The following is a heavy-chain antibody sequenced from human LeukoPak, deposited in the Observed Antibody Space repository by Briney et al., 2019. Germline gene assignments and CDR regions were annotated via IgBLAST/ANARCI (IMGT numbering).Heavy chain of an antibody. J-gene: IGHJ4*02. Sequence: PGGSLRLSCAASGFTFSSYAMHWVRQAPGKGLEWVAVISYDGSNKYYADSVKGRFTISRDNSKNTLYLQMNSLRAEDTAVYYCARGGGNYDFWSGYFDYWGQGTLVTVSS. CDR3: ARGGGNYDFWSGYFDY. CDR2: ISYDGSNK. CDR1: GFTFSSYA. D-gene: IGHD3-3*01. V-gene: IGHV3-30-3*01.